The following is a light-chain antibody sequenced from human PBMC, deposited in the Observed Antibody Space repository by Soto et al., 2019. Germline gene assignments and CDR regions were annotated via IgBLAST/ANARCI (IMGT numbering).Light chain of an antibody. CDR3: QQSSSRPLT. V-gene: IGKV3-11*01. CDR1: QSISKY. CDR2: DAS. J-gene: IGKJ4*01. Sequence: ETVLTQSPATLSLSPGERATLSCRASQSISKYLAWYQQKPGQAPRLLIFDASNRATGIPARFSGSGSGTDFTLTISSLEPEDFAVYYCQQSSSRPLTFGGATKVDIK.